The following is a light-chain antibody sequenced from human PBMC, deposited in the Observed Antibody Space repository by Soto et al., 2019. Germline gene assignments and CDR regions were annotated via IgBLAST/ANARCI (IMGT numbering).Light chain of an antibody. CDR1: QSVSSRY. V-gene: IGKV3-20*01. CDR3: QQYGSSPPFT. CDR2: GAS. J-gene: IGKJ2*01. Sequence: VLTQSPGTLSLSPGERATLSCRASQSVSSRYLAWYQQKPGQAPRLLMYGASNRATGIPDRFSGSGSGTDFTLTISRLEPEDFAVYFCQQYGSSPPFTFGHGTKVDIK.